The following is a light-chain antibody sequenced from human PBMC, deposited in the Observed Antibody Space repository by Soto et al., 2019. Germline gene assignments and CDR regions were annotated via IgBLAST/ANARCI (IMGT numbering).Light chain of an antibody. CDR1: SSDVGDYNF. CDR2: EVS. V-gene: IGLV2-14*01. CDR3: SSYTPRSRL. J-gene: IGLJ3*02. Sequence: QSVLTQPASVSGSPGQSITISCTGSSSDVGDYNFVSWYQQHPGKVPRLIIYEVSNRPSGVSNRFSGSKSGNTASLTISGLQADDEADYYCSSYTPRSRLFGGGTKVTVL.